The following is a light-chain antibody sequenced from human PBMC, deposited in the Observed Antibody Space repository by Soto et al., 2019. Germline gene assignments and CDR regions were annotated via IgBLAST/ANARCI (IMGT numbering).Light chain of an antibody. Sequence: EIVSTQSPGTLSLSPGERATLSCRASQSVSSSYLAWYQQKPGQAPGLLIYGASSRATGIPDRFSGSGSGTDFTLTISRLEPEDFAVYYCQQYGSSPRTFGQGTKVDIK. CDR2: GAS. V-gene: IGKV3-20*01. CDR1: QSVSSSY. CDR3: QQYGSSPRT. J-gene: IGKJ1*01.